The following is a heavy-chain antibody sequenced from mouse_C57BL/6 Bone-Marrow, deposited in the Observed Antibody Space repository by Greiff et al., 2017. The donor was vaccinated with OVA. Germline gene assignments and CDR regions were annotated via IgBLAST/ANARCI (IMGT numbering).Heavy chain of an antibody. CDR2: IDPENGDT. CDR3: TAHSTGN. V-gene: IGHV14-4*01. CDR1: GFNIKDDY. D-gene: IGHD4-1*01. Sequence: VQLQQSGAELVRPGASVKLSCTASGFNIKDDYMHWVKQRPEQGLEWIGWIDPENGDTEYASKFQGKATITADTSSNTAYLQLSSLTSEDTAVYYCTAHSTGNWGQGTTLTVSS. J-gene: IGHJ2*01.